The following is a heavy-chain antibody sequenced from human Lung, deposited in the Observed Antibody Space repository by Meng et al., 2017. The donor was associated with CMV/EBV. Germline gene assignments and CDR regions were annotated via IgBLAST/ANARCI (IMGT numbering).Heavy chain of an antibody. D-gene: IGHD1-26*01. CDR1: GVSISSNIR. V-gene: IGHV4-4*02. J-gene: IGHJ4*02. Sequence: VHLKGPGPGLVKPSGTLSLTCGVSGVSISSNIRWTWVRQPPGKGLEWIGDIDDSGSTNYNPSLNSRISISLDKSKNHFSLKVNSETAADTAVYYCARGKQDAWELLAYWGQGALVTVSS. CDR3: ARGKQDAWELLAY. CDR2: IDDSGST.